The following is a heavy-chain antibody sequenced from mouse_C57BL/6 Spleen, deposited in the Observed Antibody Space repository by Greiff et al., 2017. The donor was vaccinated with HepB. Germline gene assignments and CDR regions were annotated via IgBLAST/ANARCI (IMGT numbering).Heavy chain of an antibody. Sequence: VQLQQSGPELVKPGASVKISCKASGYSFTGYYMNWVKQSPEKSLEWIGEINPSTGGTTYNQKFKAKATLTVDKSSSTAYMQLKSLTSEDSAVYYCARGSQLRLQDYWGQGTTLTVSS. CDR2: INPSTGGT. J-gene: IGHJ2*01. D-gene: IGHD3-2*02. CDR1: GYSFTGYY. CDR3: ARGSQLRLQDY. V-gene: IGHV1-42*01.